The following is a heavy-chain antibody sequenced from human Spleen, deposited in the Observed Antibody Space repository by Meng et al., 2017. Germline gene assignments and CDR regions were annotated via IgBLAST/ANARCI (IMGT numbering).Heavy chain of an antibody. J-gene: IGHJ5*02. Sequence: QGQLQQWGEGLLKPSETLSLPCVVYGGSFNRYYWTWIRQPPGKGLEWIGEIYHSGGTDYNPSLKSRVTISVDTSKNQFSLKLSSVTAADTAVYYCARGEGRQQLVRRPRFDPWGQGTLVTVSS. V-gene: IGHV4-34*01. CDR1: GGSFNRYY. CDR2: IYHSGGT. D-gene: IGHD6-13*01. CDR3: ARGEGRQQLVRRPRFDP.